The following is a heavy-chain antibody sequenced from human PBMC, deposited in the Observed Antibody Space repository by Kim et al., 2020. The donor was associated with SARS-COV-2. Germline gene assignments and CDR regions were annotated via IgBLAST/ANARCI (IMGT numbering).Heavy chain of an antibody. J-gene: IGHJ6*02. Sequence: GGSLRLSCAASGFTFSSHGMLWVRQAPGKGLEWVAAISSDGGREYYADSVRGRFSISRDNSRNTVFLQMNSLRPEDSTVYHCAKDVSWAYGHYHGMDVRGHGTTVTVSS. D-gene: IGHD4-17*01. CDR2: ISSDGGRE. V-gene: IGHV3-30*18. CDR3: AKDVSWAYGHYHGMDV. CDR1: GFTFSSHG.